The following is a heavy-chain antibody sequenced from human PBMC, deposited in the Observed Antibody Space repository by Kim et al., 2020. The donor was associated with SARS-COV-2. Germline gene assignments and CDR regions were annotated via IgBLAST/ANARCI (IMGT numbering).Heavy chain of an antibody. J-gene: IGHJ4*02. CDR2: ISGSGGST. D-gene: IGHD2-8*01. CDR1: GFTFSSYA. CDR3: AKERRSALLMLLTYYFDY. V-gene: IGHV3-23*01. Sequence: GGSLRLSCAASGFTFSSYAMSWVRQAPGKGLEWVSAISGSGGSTYYADSVKGRFTISRDNSKNTLYLQMNSLRAEDTAVYYCAKERRSALLMLLTYYFDYWGQGTLVTVSS.